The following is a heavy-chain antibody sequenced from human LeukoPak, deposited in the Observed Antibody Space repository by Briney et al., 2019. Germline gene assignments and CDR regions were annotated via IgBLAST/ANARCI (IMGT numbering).Heavy chain of an antibody. Sequence: MPSETLSLTCTVSGGSISSGDYYWSWIRQPPGKGLEWIGYIYYSGSTYYNPSLKSRVTISVDTSKNQFSLKLSSVTAADTAVYYCARAKIPGIAVAGGDYAFDIWGQGTMVTVSS. CDR3: ARAKIPGIAVAGGDYAFDI. CDR2: IYYSGST. CDR1: GGSISSGDYY. D-gene: IGHD6-19*01. J-gene: IGHJ3*02. V-gene: IGHV4-30-4*01.